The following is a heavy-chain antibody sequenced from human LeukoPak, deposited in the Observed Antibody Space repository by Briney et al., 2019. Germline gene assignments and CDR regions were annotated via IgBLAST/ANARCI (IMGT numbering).Heavy chain of an antibody. CDR2: IYTSGST. J-gene: IGHJ4*02. V-gene: IGHV4-61*02. Sequence: SETLSLTCTVSGGSISSGSYYWSWIRQPAGKGLEWIGRIYTSGSTNYNPSLKSRVTISVDTSKNQFSLKLSSVTAADTAVYYCARDGSSWYGVAFDYWGQGTLVTVSS. D-gene: IGHD6-13*01. CDR3: ARDGSSWYGVAFDY. CDR1: GGSISSGSYY.